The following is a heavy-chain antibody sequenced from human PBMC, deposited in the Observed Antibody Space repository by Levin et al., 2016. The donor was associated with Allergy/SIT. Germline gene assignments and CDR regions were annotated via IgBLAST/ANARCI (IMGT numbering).Heavy chain of an antibody. V-gene: IGHV4-30-2*01. CDR2: IYHSGST. J-gene: IGHJ6*03. CDR3: AGCSSTSGGGYYYYYMDV. Sequence: SETLSLTCAVSGGSISSGGYSWSWIRQPPGEGLEWIGYIYHSGSTYYNPSLKSRVTISVDRSKNQFSLKLSSVTAADTAVYYCAGCSSTSGGGYYYYYMDVWGKGTTVTVSS. D-gene: IGHD2-2*01. CDR1: GGSISSGGYS.